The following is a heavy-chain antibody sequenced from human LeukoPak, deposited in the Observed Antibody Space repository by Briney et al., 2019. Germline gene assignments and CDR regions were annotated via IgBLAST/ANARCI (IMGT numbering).Heavy chain of an antibody. J-gene: IGHJ4*02. D-gene: IGHD3-10*01. V-gene: IGHV3-9*01. Sequence: PRGSLRLACAASGFTFDDYAMHWVRQAPGKGLEWVSGISWNSGSIGYADSVKGRLTISRDNAKNSLYLQMNSLRAEDTALYYCAKALLWFAELSPFDYWGQGTLVTVSS. CDR2: ISWNSGSI. CDR1: GFTFDDYA. CDR3: AKALLWFAELSPFDY.